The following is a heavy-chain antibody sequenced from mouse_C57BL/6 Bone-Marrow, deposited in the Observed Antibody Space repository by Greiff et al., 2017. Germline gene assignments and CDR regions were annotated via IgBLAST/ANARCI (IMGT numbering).Heavy chain of an antibody. CDR1: GYTFTNYW. Sequence: VQVVESGAELVRPGTSVKMSCKASGYTFTNYWIGWAKQRPGHGLEWIGDIYPGGGYTNYNEKFKGKATLTADKSSSTAYMQFSSLTSEDSAIYYCARGDGNYENYYAMDYWGQGTSVTVSS. D-gene: IGHD2-1*01. CDR2: IYPGGGYT. CDR3: ARGDGNYENYYAMDY. V-gene: IGHV1-63*01. J-gene: IGHJ4*01.